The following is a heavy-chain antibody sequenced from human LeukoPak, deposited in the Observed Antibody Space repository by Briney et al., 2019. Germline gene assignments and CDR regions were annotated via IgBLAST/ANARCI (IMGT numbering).Heavy chain of an antibody. CDR3: ARLRPSIGAAGTFDY. D-gene: IGHD6-13*01. V-gene: IGHV4-59*08. CDR1: GGSISSYC. Sequence: SETLSLTCTVSGGSISSYCLSWIRQPPGKGLEWIGYIYYTGNTKYNASLKSRVTISVDTSKNQFSLKLSSVTAADTAVYYCARLRPSIGAAGTFDYWGQGTLVTVSS. CDR2: IYYTGNT. J-gene: IGHJ4*02.